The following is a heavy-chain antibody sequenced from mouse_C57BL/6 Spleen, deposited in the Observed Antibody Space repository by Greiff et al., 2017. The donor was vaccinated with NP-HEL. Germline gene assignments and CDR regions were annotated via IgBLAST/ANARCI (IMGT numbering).Heavy chain of an antibody. CDR2: ISGGGGNT. CDR1: GFTFSSYT. CDR3: ARHWDY. J-gene: IGHJ4*01. V-gene: IGHV5-9*01. Sequence: EVKVEESGGGLVKPGGSLKLSCAASGFTFSSYTMSWVRQTPEKRLEWVATISGGGGNTYYPDSVKGRFTISRDNAKNTLYLQMSSLRSEDTALYYCARHWDYWGQGTSVTVSS.